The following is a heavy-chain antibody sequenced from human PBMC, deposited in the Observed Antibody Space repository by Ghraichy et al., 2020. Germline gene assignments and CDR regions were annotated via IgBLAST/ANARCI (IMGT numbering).Heavy chain of an antibody. J-gene: IGHJ3*02. D-gene: IGHD6-13*01. V-gene: IGHV3-30*18. CDR1: GFTFSSYG. Sequence: GGSLRLSCAASGFTFSSYGMHWVRQAPGKGLEWVAVISYDGSNKYYADSVKGRFTISRDNSKNTLYLQMNSLRAEDTAVYYCAKRFIAAGDAFDIWGQGTMVTVSS. CDR2: ISYDGSNK. CDR3: AKRFIAAGDAFDI.